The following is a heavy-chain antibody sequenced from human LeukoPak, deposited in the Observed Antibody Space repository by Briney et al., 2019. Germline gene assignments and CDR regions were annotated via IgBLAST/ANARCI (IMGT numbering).Heavy chain of an antibody. CDR1: GFTFSDYY. CDR2: ISSSGSTI. J-gene: IGHJ4*02. D-gene: IGHD3/OR15-3a*01. Sequence: GGSLRLSCAASGFTFSDYYMSWIRQAPGKGLEWVSYISSSGSTIYYADSVKGRFTISRDNAKNSLYLQMNSLRAEDTAVYYCARDYKSPDFWAGYPPYHHDHWGQGTLVTVSS. V-gene: IGHV3-11*04. CDR3: ARDYKSPDFWAGYPPYHHDH.